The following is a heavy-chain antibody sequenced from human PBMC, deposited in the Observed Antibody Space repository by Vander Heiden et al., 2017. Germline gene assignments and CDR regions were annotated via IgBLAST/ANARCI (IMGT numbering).Heavy chain of an antibody. D-gene: IGHD3-22*01. CDR2: ISSTSTYI. J-gene: IGHJ4*02. CDR1: GFAFSTYT. V-gene: IGHV3-21*01. Sequence: EVQLVESGGGLVTPGGSLRLSCAASGFAFSTYTMNWVRQAPGKGLEWVSSISSTSTYIYYADSVKGRFTISRDNARNSLYLQMNSLRAEDTAVYYCARVYDSSGYSPPFGYWGQGTLVTVSS. CDR3: ARVYDSSGYSPPFGY.